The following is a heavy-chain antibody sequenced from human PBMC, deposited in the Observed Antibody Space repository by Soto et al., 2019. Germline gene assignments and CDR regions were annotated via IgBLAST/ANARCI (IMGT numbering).Heavy chain of an antibody. CDR3: AKELGLWSGYLEAFDI. CDR2: TSYDGSKK. D-gene: IGHD3-3*01. V-gene: IGHV3-30*18. CDR1: GFTFSSYG. Sequence: QVQLVESGGGVVQPGRSRRLSCAASGFTFSSYGMHWVRQAPGKGLEWVAVTSYDGSKKYYGDSVKGRFTISRDNSMNTVYLQMDSLSAEDTAVYYCAKELGLWSGYLEAFDIWGQGTMVTVSS. J-gene: IGHJ3*02.